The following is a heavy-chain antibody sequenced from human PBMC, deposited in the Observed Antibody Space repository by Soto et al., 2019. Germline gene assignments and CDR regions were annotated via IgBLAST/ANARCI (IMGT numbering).Heavy chain of an antibody. V-gene: IGHV3-11*06. J-gene: IGHJ2*01. CDR2: ISSSSSYT. CDR3: ARDFGRPIVVVNWYFDL. Sequence: QVQLVESGGGLVKPGGSLRLSCAASGFTFSDYYMSWIRQAPGKGLEWASYISSSSSYTNYADSVKGRFTISRDNAKNSLYLQMNSLRAEDTAVYYCARDFGRPIVVVNWYFDLWGRGTLVTVSS. CDR1: GFTFSDYY. D-gene: IGHD3-22*01.